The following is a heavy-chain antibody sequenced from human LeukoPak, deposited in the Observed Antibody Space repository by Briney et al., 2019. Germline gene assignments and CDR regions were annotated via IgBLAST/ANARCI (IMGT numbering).Heavy chain of an antibody. J-gene: IGHJ4*02. CDR3: AKGDRNGWYFDY. CDR1: GFTFSSYW. CDR2: INWNGEST. Sequence: GGSLRLSCAASGFTFSSYWMHWVRQTPGKGLEWVSGINWNGESTGYADSVKGRFTISRDNAKNSLFLQMNSLRVEDTALYHCAKGDRNGWYFDYWGLGTLVTVSS. D-gene: IGHD6-19*01. V-gene: IGHV3-20*01.